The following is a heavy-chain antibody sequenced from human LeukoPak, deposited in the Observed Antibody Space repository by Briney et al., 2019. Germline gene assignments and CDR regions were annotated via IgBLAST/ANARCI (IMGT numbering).Heavy chain of an antibody. CDR2: IYYSGST. CDR3: ARDESCSSTSCYKGGNWFDP. Sequence: SETLSLTCTVSGGSISSSSYYWGWHRQPQGKGLEWIVSIYYSGSTYYNPSLKSRFTISVATSKNQFSLKLSSVTAADTAVYYCARDESCSSTSCYKGGNWFDPWGQGTLVTVSS. V-gene: IGHV4-39*07. J-gene: IGHJ5*02. D-gene: IGHD2-2*02. CDR1: GGSISSSSYY.